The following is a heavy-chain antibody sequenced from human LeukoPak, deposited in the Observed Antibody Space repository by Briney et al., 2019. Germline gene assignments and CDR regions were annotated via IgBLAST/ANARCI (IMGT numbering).Heavy chain of an antibody. CDR2: ISGSSGST. J-gene: IGHJ4*02. CDR1: GFTFSSYS. D-gene: IGHD2-2*01. CDR3: AKDWIVVVPAAIRYYFDY. V-gene: IGHV3-23*01. Sequence: PGGSLRLSCAASGFTFSSYSMRWVRQAPGKGRQWVSAISGSSGSTYYAHSVKDRFTISRDNSKNTLYLQMNSLRAEDTGVYYCAKDWIVVVPAAIRYYFDYWGQGTLVTVSS.